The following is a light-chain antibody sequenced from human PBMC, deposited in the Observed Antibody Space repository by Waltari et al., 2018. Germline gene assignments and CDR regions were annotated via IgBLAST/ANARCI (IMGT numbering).Light chain of an antibody. CDR1: SSNIGAGYE. CDR2: GNS. V-gene: IGLV1-40*01. Sequence: QSVLTQPPSVSGAPGQRVTISCTGSSSNIGAGYEVHWYQQFPGTAPKPLIYGNSNRPSGLPDRFSGSKTGTSASLAITGLQAEDEADYYCQSYDSSLSGFYVFGAGTKVTVL. CDR3: QSYDSSLSGFYV. J-gene: IGLJ1*01.